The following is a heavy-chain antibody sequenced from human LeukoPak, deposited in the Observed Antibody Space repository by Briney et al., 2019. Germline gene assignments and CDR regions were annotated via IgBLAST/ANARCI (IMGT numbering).Heavy chain of an antibody. Sequence: PGRSLRLSCAASGFTLGSYGMHWVRQAPGKGLEWVAVIWYDGSNKYYADSVKGRFTISRDNSKNTLYLQMNSLRAEDTAVYYCARDLDGGNSGPSDYWGQGTLVTVSS. V-gene: IGHV3-33*01. CDR1: GFTLGSYG. D-gene: IGHD4-23*01. J-gene: IGHJ4*02. CDR3: ARDLDGGNSGPSDY. CDR2: IWYDGSNK.